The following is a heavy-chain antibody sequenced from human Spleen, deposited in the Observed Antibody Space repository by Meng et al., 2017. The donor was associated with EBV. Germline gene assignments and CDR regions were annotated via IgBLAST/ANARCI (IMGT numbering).Heavy chain of an antibody. Sequence: QVELVESGGGLVKPGGSLRISCAAYGFIFSDSYMTWIRQNPGKGLEWISYISNSGTTIKYADSVKGRFTISRDNAKNSLYLQLNSLRVDDTAVYYCARGSGRWTFDYWGQGTLVTVSS. CDR3: ARGSGRWTFDY. CDR2: ISNSGTTI. V-gene: IGHV3-11*01. D-gene: IGHD1-26*01. J-gene: IGHJ4*02. CDR1: GFIFSDSY.